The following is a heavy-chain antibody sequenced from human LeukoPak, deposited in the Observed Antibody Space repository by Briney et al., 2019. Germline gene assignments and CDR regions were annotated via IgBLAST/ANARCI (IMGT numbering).Heavy chain of an antibody. Sequence: PSETLSLTCTVSVGSISSYYWSWIRQPAGKGLEWIGRIYTSGTTHYNPSLKSGVTMSVDTSKNQFSLKLSSVTAADTAVYYCARGGGWRYFVFSDGDSTRRDYAFDIWGQGTMVTVSS. V-gene: IGHV4-4*07. CDR2: IYTSGTT. J-gene: IGHJ3*02. D-gene: IGHD3-9*01. CDR1: VGSISSYY. CDR3: ARGGGWRYFVFSDGDSTRRDYAFDI.